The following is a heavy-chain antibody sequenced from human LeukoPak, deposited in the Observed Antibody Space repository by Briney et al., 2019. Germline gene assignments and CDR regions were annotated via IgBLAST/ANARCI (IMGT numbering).Heavy chain of an antibody. Sequence: PGGSLRLSCAAAGLTFSSYEMYWVRQAPGKGLEWVSYISSSGSTICYADSVKGRFTISRDNAKNSLYLRMDSLRAEDTAIYYCVPPAAGLRRTISTEYFQHWGPGTLVTVSS. CDR1: GLTFSSYE. D-gene: IGHD6-13*01. CDR3: VPPAAGLRRTISTEYFQH. V-gene: IGHV3-48*03. J-gene: IGHJ1*01. CDR2: ISSSGSTI.